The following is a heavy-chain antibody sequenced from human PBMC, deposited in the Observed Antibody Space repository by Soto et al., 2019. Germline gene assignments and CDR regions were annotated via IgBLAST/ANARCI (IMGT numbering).Heavy chain of an antibody. Sequence: GESLKISCKGSGYSFTTYWIAWVRQMPGKGLEWMGIIFPGDSETRYSPSFQGQVTISADKSISTAYLQWSSLKASDTAMYYCARHLKYDFWSGYSPWGQGTLVTVSS. CDR2: IFPGDSET. V-gene: IGHV5-51*01. CDR1: GYSFTTYW. J-gene: IGHJ5*02. D-gene: IGHD3-3*01. CDR3: ARHLKYDFWSGYSP.